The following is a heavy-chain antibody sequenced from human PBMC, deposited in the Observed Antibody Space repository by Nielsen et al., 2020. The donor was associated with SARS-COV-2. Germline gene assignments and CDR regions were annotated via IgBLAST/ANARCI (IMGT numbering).Heavy chain of an antibody. CDR2: ISGSGGST. CDR3: ARESGSGSYGDY. J-gene: IGHJ4*02. V-gene: IGHV3-23*01. D-gene: IGHD3-10*01. Sequence: GESLKISCTASGFTFGDYAMSWVRQAPGKGLEWVSAISGSGGSTYYADSVKGRFTISRDNSKNTLYLQMNSLRAEDTAVYYCARESGSGSYGDYWGQGTLVTVSS. CDR1: GFTFGDYA.